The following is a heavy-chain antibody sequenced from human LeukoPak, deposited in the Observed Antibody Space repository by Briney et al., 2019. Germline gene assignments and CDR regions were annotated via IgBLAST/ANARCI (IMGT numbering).Heavy chain of an antibody. CDR1: GFTFSSYG. Sequence: GGSLRLSCAASGFTFSSYGMHWVRQAPGKGLEWVAVIWYDGSNKYYTDSVKGRFTISRDNSKNTLYLQMNSLRAEDTAVYYCAKDRNSWFDYWGQGTLVTVSS. J-gene: IGHJ4*02. CDR2: IWYDGSNK. V-gene: IGHV3-33*06. CDR3: AKDRNSWFDY. D-gene: IGHD6-13*01.